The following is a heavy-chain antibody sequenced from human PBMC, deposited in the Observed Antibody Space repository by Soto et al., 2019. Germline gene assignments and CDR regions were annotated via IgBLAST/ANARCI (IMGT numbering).Heavy chain of an antibody. CDR1: GFTFSSYG. J-gene: IGHJ4*02. D-gene: IGHD4-17*01. CDR3: AKHPLETTVTTPSY. Sequence: QVQLVESGGGVVQPGRSLRLSCAASGFTFSSYGMHWVRQAPGKGLEWVAAISYDGNNKYYAESVKGRFTISRDNYKNTLYLQMDSRRDEDTAKYCCAKHPLETTVTTPSYWGQGTLVTVSS. V-gene: IGHV3-30*18. CDR2: ISYDGNNK.